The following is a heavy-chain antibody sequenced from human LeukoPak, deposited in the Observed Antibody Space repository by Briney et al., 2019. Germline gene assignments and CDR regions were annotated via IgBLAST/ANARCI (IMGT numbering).Heavy chain of an antibody. J-gene: IGHJ4*02. V-gene: IGHV1-69*05. CDR3: ARGDILTGHGFDY. Sequence: SVKVSCKASGGTFSSYAISWVRQAPGQGLEWMGGIIPIFGIANYAQKFQGRATITTDESTSTAYMELSSLRSEDTAVYYCARGDILTGHGFDYWGQGTLVTVSS. CDR1: GGTFSSYA. D-gene: IGHD3-9*01. CDR2: IIPIFGIA.